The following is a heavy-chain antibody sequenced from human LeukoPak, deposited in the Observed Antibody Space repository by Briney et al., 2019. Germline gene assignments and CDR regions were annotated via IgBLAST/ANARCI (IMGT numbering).Heavy chain of an antibody. D-gene: IGHD3-16*01. CDR2: IYYSGST. CDR1: GGSISSGGYY. Sequence: SETLSLTCTVSGGSISSGGYYWSWIRQHPGKGLEWIGYIYYSGSTNYNPSLKRRVIISVDTSKNQFSLKLSSVTAADTAVYYCATLRGGSRMAFDIWGQGTLVTVSS. J-gene: IGHJ3*02. V-gene: IGHV4-61*08. CDR3: ATLRGGSRMAFDI.